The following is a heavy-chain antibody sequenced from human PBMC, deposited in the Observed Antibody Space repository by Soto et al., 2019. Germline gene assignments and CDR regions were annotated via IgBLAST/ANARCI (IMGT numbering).Heavy chain of an antibody. CDR3: ARGGLYRTTLNWFDP. CDR1: GGTFSSYA. D-gene: IGHD1-26*01. CDR2: IIPIFGTA. J-gene: IGHJ5*02. V-gene: IGHV1-69*13. Sequence: AASVKVSCKASGGTFSSYAISWVRQAPGQGLEWMGGIIPIFGTANYAQKFQGRVTITADESTSTAYMELSSLRSEDTAVYYCARGGLYRTTLNWFDPWGQGTLVTVSS.